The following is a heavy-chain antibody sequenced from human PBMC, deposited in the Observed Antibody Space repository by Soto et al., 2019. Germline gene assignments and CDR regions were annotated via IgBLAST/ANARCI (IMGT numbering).Heavy chain of an antibody. V-gene: IGHV3-48*02. Sequence: GGSLRLSCAASGFTFSSYSMNWVRQAPGKGLEWVSYISSSSSSTIYYADSVKGRFTISRDNAKNSLYLQMNSLRDEDTAVYYCARDHPGSVAGTDYWGQGTLVTVSS. CDR3: ARDHPGSVAGTDY. D-gene: IGHD6-19*01. CDR1: GFTFSSYS. J-gene: IGHJ4*02. CDR2: ISSSSSSTI.